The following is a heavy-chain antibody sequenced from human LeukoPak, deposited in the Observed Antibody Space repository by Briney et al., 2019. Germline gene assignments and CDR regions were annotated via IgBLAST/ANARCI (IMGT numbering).Heavy chain of an antibody. Sequence: GGSPRLSCAASGFTFEDYGMSWVRQAPGKGLEWVSGINWDGGSTGYADSVKGRFTISRDNAKNSLYLQMNSLRAEDTALYYCARNFGGGDRSGPYYWGQGTLVTVSS. J-gene: IGHJ4*02. D-gene: IGHD3-22*01. CDR2: INWDGGST. CDR3: ARNFGGGDRSGPYY. V-gene: IGHV3-20*04. CDR1: GFTFEDYG.